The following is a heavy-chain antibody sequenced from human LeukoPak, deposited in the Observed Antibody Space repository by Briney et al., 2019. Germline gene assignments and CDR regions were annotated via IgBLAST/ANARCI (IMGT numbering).Heavy chain of an antibody. J-gene: IGHJ4*02. CDR2: INPNSGGT. CDR3: ARDDAGYSSSWDK. Sequence: GASVKVSCKASGYTFTGYYMHWVRQAPGQGLEWMGRINPNSGGTNYAQKFQGRVTMTRDTSISTAYMELSRLRSDDTAVCYCARDDAGYSSSWDKWGQGTLVTVSS. V-gene: IGHV1-2*06. CDR1: GYTFTGYY. D-gene: IGHD6-13*01.